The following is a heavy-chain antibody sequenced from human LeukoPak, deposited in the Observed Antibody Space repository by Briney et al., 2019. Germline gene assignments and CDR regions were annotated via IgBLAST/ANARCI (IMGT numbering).Heavy chain of an antibody. J-gene: IGHJ4*02. CDR2: ISTSGSTI. Sequence: PGGSLGLSCAASGFTFSNYEMNWVRQAPGKGLEWVSYISTSGSTIYYADSVKGRFTIPRDNAKNSLYLQMNSLRAEDTAVYYCARDGPAYYDSSGYSDYWGRGILVTVSS. V-gene: IGHV3-48*03. CDR1: GFTFSNYE. CDR3: ARDGPAYYDSSGYSDY. D-gene: IGHD3-22*01.